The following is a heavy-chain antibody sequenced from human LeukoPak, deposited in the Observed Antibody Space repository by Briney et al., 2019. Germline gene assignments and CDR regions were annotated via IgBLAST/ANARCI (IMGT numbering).Heavy chain of an antibody. V-gene: IGHV3-48*01. J-gene: IGHJ4*02. CDR1: GFTFSSYS. Sequence: QSGGSLRLSCAASGFTFSSYSMNWVRQAPGKGLEWVSYISSSSSTIYYADSAKGRFTISRDNAKNSLYLQMNSLRAEDTAVYYCARDLSRFTSVDRPYDYWGQGTLVTVSS. CDR2: ISSSSSTI. CDR3: ARDLSRFTSVDRPYDY. D-gene: IGHD2/OR15-2a*01.